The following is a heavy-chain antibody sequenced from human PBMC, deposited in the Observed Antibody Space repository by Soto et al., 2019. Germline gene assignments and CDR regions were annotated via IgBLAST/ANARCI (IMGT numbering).Heavy chain of an antibody. Sequence: PGGSLRLSCAVSGFHCSFYGFPWGRESPGKGLEWLGVIVSDGSAIYHADSLEGRFFISRDNSKDILYLQMNSLRVEDTAVYYCARDDAFDNENGFDMWGQGTMVTVSS. CDR3: ARDDAFDNENGFDM. CDR1: GFHCSFYG. CDR2: IVSDGSAI. D-gene: IGHD3-3*02. V-gene: IGHV3-33*01. J-gene: IGHJ3*02.